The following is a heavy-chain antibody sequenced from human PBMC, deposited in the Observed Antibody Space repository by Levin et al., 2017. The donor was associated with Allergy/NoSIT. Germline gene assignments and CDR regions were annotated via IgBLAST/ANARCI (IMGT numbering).Heavy chain of an antibody. D-gene: IGHD6-19*01. CDR1: GGSISSSIYY. CDR2: IYNSGST. V-gene: IGHV4-31*03. J-gene: IGHJ3*02. CDR3: ARGSTEIAVPDDAFEI. Sequence: SETLSLTCTVSGGSISSSIYYWTWIRQPPGTGLEWVGYIYNSGSTYYNPSLESRVTISMDTSKNQFSLNLSSVTAADTAVYYCARGSTEIAVPDDAFEIWGHGTLVTVSS.